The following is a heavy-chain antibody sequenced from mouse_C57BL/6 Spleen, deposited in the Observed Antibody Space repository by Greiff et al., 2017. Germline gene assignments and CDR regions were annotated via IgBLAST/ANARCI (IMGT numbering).Heavy chain of an antibody. D-gene: IGHD1-1*01. CDR2: ISSGGSYT. V-gene: IGHV5-6*01. Sequence: EVQRVESGGDLVKPGGSLKLSCAASGFTFSSYGMSWVRQTPDKRLEWVATISSGGSYTYYPDSVKGRFTISRDNAKNTLYLQMSSLKSEDTAMYYCARPYYGSCYDYAMDYWGQGTSVTVSS. CDR1: GFTFSSYG. J-gene: IGHJ4*01. CDR3: ARPYYGSCYDYAMDY.